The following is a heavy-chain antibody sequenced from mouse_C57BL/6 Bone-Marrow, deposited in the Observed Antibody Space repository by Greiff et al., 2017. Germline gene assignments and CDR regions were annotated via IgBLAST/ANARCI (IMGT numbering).Heavy chain of an antibody. CDR1: GFTFSSYA. D-gene: IGHD2-5*01. Sequence: EVQVVESGAGLVKPGGSLKLSCAASGFTFSSYAMSWVRQTPEKRLEWVAYISSGGDYIYYADTVKGRFTISRDNARNTLYLQMSSLKSADTAMYYCTRIAGYSNYVFGYAMDYWGQGTSVTVSS. CDR3: TRIAGYSNYVFGYAMDY. CDR2: ISSGGDYI. J-gene: IGHJ4*01. V-gene: IGHV5-9-1*02.